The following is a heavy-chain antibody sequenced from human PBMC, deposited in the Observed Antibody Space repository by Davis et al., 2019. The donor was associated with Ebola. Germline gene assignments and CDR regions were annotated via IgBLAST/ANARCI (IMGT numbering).Heavy chain of an antibody. CDR3: ARYSSGWYRGRGWFDP. V-gene: IGHV1-3*01. Sequence: ASVKVSCKASGYTFTSYAMHWVRQAPGQRLAWMGWINAGNGNTKYSQKFQGRVTITRDTSASTAYMELSRLRSDDTAVYYCARYSSGWYRGRGWFDPWGQGTLVAVSS. D-gene: IGHD6-19*01. J-gene: IGHJ5*02. CDR2: INAGNGNT. CDR1: GYTFTSYA.